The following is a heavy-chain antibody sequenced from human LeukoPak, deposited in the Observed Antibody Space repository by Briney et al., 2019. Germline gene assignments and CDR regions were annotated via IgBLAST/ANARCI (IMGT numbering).Heavy chain of an antibody. Sequence: PGGSLRLSCAASGFTFSSYAMSWVRQAPGKGLEWVSAISGSGGSTYYADSVKGRFTISRDNSKNTLYLQMNSLRAEDTAVYYCAKDTAHYDSSGFDAFDIWGQGTMVTVSS. CDR2: ISGSGGST. D-gene: IGHD3-22*01. CDR3: AKDTAHYDSSGFDAFDI. V-gene: IGHV3-23*01. J-gene: IGHJ3*02. CDR1: GFTFSSYA.